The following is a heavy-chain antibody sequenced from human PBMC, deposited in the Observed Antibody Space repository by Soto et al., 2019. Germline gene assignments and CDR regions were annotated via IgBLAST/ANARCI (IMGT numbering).Heavy chain of an antibody. CDR1: GYTFTGYY. V-gene: IGHV1-2*02. Sequence: ASVKVSCKASGYTFTGYYMHWVRQAPGQGLEWMGWINPNSGGTNYAQKFQGRVTMTRDTSISTAYMELSRLRSDDTAVYYCARIDIVATIAFDIWGQGTMVTVSS. CDR2: INPNSGGT. D-gene: IGHD5-12*01. J-gene: IGHJ3*02. CDR3: ARIDIVATIAFDI.